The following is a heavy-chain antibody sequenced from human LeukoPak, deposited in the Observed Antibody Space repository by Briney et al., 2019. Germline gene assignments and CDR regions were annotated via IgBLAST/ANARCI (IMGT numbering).Heavy chain of an antibody. CDR1: GGSISSSSYY. CDR3: ARDSGTRRFDY. CDR2: IYYSGST. V-gene: IGHV4-39*07. Sequence: PSETLSLTCTVSGGSISSSSYYWGWIRQPPGKGLEWIGSIYYSGSTYYNPSLKSRVTISVDTSKNQFSLKLSSVTAADPAVYYCARDSGTRRFDYWGQGTLVTVSS. D-gene: IGHD6-13*01. J-gene: IGHJ4*02.